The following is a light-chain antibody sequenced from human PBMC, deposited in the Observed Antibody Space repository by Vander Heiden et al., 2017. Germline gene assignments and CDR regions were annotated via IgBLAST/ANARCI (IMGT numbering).Light chain of an antibody. J-gene: IGLJ1*01. Sequence: QSALTQPAPVSGSPGQSITISCTGTSSYVGSYNLVSWYQQHPGKAPKLMIYEVSKRPSGVSNRFSGSKSGNTASLTISGLQAEDEADYYCCSYAGSSPYVFGTGTKVTVL. CDR1: SSYVGSYNL. CDR2: EVS. V-gene: IGLV2-23*02. CDR3: CSYAGSSPYV.